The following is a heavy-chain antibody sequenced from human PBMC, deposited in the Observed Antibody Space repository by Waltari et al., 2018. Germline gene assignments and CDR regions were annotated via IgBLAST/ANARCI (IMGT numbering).Heavy chain of an antibody. V-gene: IGHV1-46*01. D-gene: IGHD2-21*01. Sequence: QVQLVQSGAEVKKPGASVKISCKTYEYTLTSSELHWVRQAPGQGLEWMGIINPSGGSTIYAQKFQGRVTMTRDTSTSTVYMELSSLRSEDTAVYYCARDTGALWMDVWGQGTTVTVSS. J-gene: IGHJ6*02. CDR1: EYTLTSSE. CDR3: ARDTGALWMDV. CDR2: INPSGGST.